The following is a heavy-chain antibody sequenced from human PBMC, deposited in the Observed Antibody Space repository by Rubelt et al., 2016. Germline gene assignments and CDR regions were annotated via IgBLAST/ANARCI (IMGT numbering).Heavy chain of an antibody. Sequence: QVQLQESGPGLVKPSQTLSLTCTVSGGSISSSSYYWGWIRQHPGKGLEWIGTIYYSGRNYSNPSLKSRVTISVDTSKNQFCLRLGSVTAAETAVYYCAADFLGAAGTGDWGQGTLVTVSS. V-gene: IGHV4-39*07. J-gene: IGHJ4*02. D-gene: IGHD6-13*01. CDR3: AADFLGAAGTGD. CDR2: IYYSGRN. CDR1: GGSISSSSYY.